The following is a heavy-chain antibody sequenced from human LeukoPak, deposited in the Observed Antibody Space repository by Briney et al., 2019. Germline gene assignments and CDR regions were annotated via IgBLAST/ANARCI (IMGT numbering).Heavy chain of an antibody. CDR2: IGAGGTFT. Sequence: GGSLRLSCTASGFTFSSYAMNWVRQAPGKGLEWVSGIGAGGTFTYYADSVKGRFTISRDNSRNTLYLQMNSLRADDTAVYYCATVGIYCSGGSCYFDYWGQGTLVTVSS. CDR3: ATVGIYCSGGSCYFDY. CDR1: GFTFSSYA. J-gene: IGHJ4*02. D-gene: IGHD2-15*01. V-gene: IGHV3-23*01.